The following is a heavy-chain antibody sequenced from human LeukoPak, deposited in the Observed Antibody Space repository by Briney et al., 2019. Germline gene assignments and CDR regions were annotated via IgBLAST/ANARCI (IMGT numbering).Heavy chain of an antibody. D-gene: IGHD1-26*01. CDR3: ARGLHPNTGYYDVGF. J-gene: IGHJ4*02. Sequence: GGSLRLSCAASGFIFSNYWMSWVRQAPGKGLEWVANIKQDGSEKFYADSVKGRFTISRGNAKNSLYLQMNSLSAEDTAVYFCARGLHPNTGYYDVGFWGQGTLVTVSS. CDR1: GFIFSNYW. CDR2: IKQDGSEK. V-gene: IGHV3-7*05.